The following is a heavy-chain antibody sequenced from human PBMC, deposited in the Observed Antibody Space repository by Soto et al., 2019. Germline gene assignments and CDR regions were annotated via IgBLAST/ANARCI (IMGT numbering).Heavy chain of an antibody. D-gene: IGHD5-12*01. CDR1: VFTCISYA. J-gene: IGHJ4*02. CDR3: ARDQRVDRLAPIEY. Sequence: VGSLILSCASSVFTCISYAIHLVRQAPGKGLEWVAVISYDGSNKYYADSVKGRFTISRDNSKNTLYLQMNSLRAEETDVYYCARDQRVDRLAPIEYWGKGTLVTVSS. CDR2: ISYDGSNK. V-gene: IGHV3-30-3*01.